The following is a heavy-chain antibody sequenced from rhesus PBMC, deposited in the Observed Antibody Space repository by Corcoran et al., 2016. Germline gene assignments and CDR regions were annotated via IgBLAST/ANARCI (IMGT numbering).Heavy chain of an antibody. J-gene: IGHJ6*01. D-gene: IGHD2-21*01. CDR3: ASYCTGSGCYEYGLDS. V-gene: IGHV4S9*01. Sequence: QVQLQESGPGLGKPSETLSLTCAVSCGSISDSYYWNWLRQPPGKGLEWIGNIYGTSGSTYYNPSLKSRVTISKDTSKNQCFLKLSSVTAADTAVYYCASYCTGSGCYEYGLDSWGQGVVVTVSS. CDR2: IYGTSGST. CDR1: CGSISDSYY.